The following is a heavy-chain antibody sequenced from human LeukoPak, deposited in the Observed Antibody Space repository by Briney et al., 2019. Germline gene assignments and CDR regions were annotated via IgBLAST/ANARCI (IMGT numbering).Heavy chain of an antibody. CDR2: IYSGGST. CDR1: GFTVSSNY. Sequence: GGSLRLSCAASGFTVSSNYMSWVRQAPGKGLEWVSVIYSGGSTYYADSVKGRFTISRDNSKNTLYLQMNSLRAEDTAVYYCARGGADYRRGEGSGIFDYWGQGTLVTVSS. V-gene: IGHV3-53*01. J-gene: IGHJ4*02. CDR3: ARGGADYRRGEGSGIFDY. D-gene: IGHD3-10*01.